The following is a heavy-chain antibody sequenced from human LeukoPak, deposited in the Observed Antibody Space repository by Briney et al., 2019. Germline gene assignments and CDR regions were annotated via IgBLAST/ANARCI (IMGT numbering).Heavy chain of an antibody. CDR3: AHGIAGISPFDF. CDR2: IYWDNDK. J-gene: IGHJ4*02. D-gene: IGHD3-3*02. V-gene: IGHV2-5*02. Sequence: SGPTLLNPTETLTLTCTFSGFSLTTREMGVGWIRQPPGKALEWLAFIYWDNDKRYTGYLKNRLTIAKDSSKNEVVLTMTKMDPADTATYFCAHGIAGISPFDFWGQGILITVSS. CDR1: GFSLTTREMG.